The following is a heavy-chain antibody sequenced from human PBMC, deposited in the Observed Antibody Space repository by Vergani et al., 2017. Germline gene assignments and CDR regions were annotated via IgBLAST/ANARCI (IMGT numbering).Heavy chain of an antibody. CDR2: IYSGGST. D-gene: IGHD2-15*01. CDR1: GFTVSSNY. CDR3: ARVERGTVAANY. J-gene: IGHJ4*02. V-gene: IGHV3-53*01. Sequence: EVQLVESGGGLIQPGGSLRLSCAASGFTVSSNYLSWVRQAPGKGLEWVSVIYSGGSTYYADSVKGRFTISRDNSKNTLYLQMNSLRAEDTAVYYCARVERGTVAANYGGQGTLVTVSS.